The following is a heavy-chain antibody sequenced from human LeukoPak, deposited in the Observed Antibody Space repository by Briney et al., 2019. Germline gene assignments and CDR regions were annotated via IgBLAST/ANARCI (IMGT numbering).Heavy chain of an antibody. J-gene: IGHJ4*02. CDR1: GFTFSSHA. CDR3: ATYCSSTSCYHTDY. D-gene: IGHD2-2*01. Sequence: GRSLRLSCAASGFTFSSHAMHWVRQAPGKGLEWASSISSSSSYIYYADSVKGRFTISRDNAKNSLYLQMNSLRAEDTAVYYCATYCSSTSCYHTDYWGQGTLVTVSS. CDR2: ISSSSSYI. V-gene: IGHV3-21*01.